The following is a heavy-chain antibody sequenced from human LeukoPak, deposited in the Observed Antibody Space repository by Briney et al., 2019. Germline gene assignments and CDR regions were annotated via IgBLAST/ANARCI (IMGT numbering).Heavy chain of an antibody. J-gene: IGHJ4*02. CDR3: ARDPSSGWYPGIDY. CDR2: INSDGSST. D-gene: IGHD6-19*01. Sequence: PGGSLRLSCAASGFTFSSYWMHWVRQAPGKGLVWVSRINSDGSSTTYADSVKGRFTISRDNAKNTLYLQMNSLRAEDTAVYYCARDPSSGWYPGIDYWGQGTLVTVSS. CDR1: GFTFSSYW. V-gene: IGHV3-74*01.